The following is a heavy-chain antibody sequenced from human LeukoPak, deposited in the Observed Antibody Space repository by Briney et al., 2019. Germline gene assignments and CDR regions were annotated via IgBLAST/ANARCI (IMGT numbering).Heavy chain of an antibody. CDR3: ARSQYYYDTSGNRGADT. CDR2: ISSSGNTI. J-gene: IGHJ5*02. Sequence: GGSLRLSCAASGFTVSSNYMSWVRQAPGKGLEWLSYISSSGNTIYYADSVKGRFTISRDNAKNSLSLRMSSLRAEDTAIYYCARSQYYYDTSGNRGADTWGRGTLVTVSS. V-gene: IGHV3-11*04. D-gene: IGHD3-22*01. CDR1: GFTVSSNY.